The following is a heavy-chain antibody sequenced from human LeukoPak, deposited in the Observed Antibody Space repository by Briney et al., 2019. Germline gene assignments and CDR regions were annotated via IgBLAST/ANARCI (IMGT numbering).Heavy chain of an antibody. D-gene: IGHD2-2*01. V-gene: IGHV3-74*01. Sequence: GGSLRLSCAASGNYRMHWVRQAPGKGLVWASHINSDGSWTSYADSVKGRFTISKDNAKNTVYLQMNNLRAEDTAVYYCVSFYETYWGRGTLVTVSS. CDR1: GNYR. CDR2: INSDGSWT. CDR3: VSFYETY. J-gene: IGHJ4*02.